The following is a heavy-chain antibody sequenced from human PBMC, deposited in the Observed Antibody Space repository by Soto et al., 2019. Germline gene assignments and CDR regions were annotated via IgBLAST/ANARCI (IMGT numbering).Heavy chain of an antibody. D-gene: IGHD2-2*01. Sequence: TLSVPCAVSGGSISSGGYYWSWIRQHPGKGLEWIGYIYYSGSTYYNPSLKSRVTISVDTSKNQFSLKLSSVTAADTAVYYCASAAIKDYYYGMDVWGQGPTVTVSS. CDR1: GGSISSGGYY. CDR3: ASAAIKDYYYGMDV. CDR2: IYYSGST. V-gene: IGHV4-31*11. J-gene: IGHJ6*02.